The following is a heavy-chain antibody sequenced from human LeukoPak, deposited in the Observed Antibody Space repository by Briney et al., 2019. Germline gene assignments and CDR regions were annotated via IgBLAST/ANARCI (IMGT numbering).Heavy chain of an antibody. CDR1: GGSMRSYY. V-gene: IGHV4-59*01. Sequence: SETLSLTCSVSGGSMRSYYWSWVRQPPGKGLEWIGYIYSSGSTNYNLSLKRRVTISLDTSKNQFSLKLISVTAADTAVYYCARSYYSVTQQTDFDYWGQGTLVTVSS. CDR3: ARSYYSVTQQTDFDY. D-gene: IGHD2-21*01. J-gene: IGHJ4*02. CDR2: IYSSGST.